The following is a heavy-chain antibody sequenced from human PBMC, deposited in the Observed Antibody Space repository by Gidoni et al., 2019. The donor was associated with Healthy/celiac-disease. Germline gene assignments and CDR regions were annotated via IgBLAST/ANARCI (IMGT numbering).Heavy chain of an antibody. J-gene: IGHJ6*02. Sequence: EVQLVESGGGLVQPGGSLRLSCAASGFTFSSYSMNWVRQAPGKGLEWVSYISSSSSTIYYADSVKGRFTISRDNAKNSLYLQMNSLRDEDTAVYYCARVAEGTYYYYGMDVWGQGTTVTVSS. CDR1: GFTFSSYS. CDR2: ISSSSSTI. V-gene: IGHV3-48*02. CDR3: ARVAEGTYYYYGMDV.